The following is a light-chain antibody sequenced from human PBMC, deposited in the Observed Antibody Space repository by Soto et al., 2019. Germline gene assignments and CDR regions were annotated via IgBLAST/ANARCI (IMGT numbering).Light chain of an antibody. CDR3: SSYTSSSTWV. J-gene: IGLJ3*02. Sequence: QPASVSGSPGQSITISCTGTSSDVGGYDYVSWYQQYPGKAPKLMIYAVSNRPSGVSNRFSGSKSGNTASLTISGLQAEDEADYYCSSYTSSSTWVFGGGTKLTVL. V-gene: IGLV2-14*01. CDR2: AVS. CDR1: SSDVGGYDY.